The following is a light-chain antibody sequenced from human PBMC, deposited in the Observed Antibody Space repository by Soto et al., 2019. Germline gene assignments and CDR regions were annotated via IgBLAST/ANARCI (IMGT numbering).Light chain of an antibody. Sequence: QSVLTQPASVSGSPGQSITFSCTGTSSDVGGYNYVSWYQQHPGEAPKLLIYDVSHRPSGVSNRFSGSKSGNTASLTISGLQAEDEADYYCSSYAGSSTPVLFGGGTQLTVL. CDR1: SSDVGGYNY. CDR2: DVS. CDR3: SSYAGSSTPVL. V-gene: IGLV2-14*01. J-gene: IGLJ2*01.